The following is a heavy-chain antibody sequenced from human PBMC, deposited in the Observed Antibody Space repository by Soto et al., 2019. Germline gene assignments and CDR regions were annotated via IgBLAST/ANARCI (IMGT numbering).Heavy chain of an antibody. CDR2: IIPILGIA. J-gene: IGHJ4*02. Sequence: ASVKVSCKASGGTFSSYTISWVRQAPGQGLEWMGRIIPILGIANYAQKFQGRVTITADKSTSTAYMELSSLRSEDTAVYYCASWPSMTTVTTGYFDYWGQGTLVTVSS. CDR3: ASWPSMTTVTTGYFDY. V-gene: IGHV1-69*02. D-gene: IGHD4-4*01. CDR1: GGTFSSYT.